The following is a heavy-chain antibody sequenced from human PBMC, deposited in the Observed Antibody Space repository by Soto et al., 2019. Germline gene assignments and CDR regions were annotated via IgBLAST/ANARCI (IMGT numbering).Heavy chain of an antibody. J-gene: IGHJ5*02. D-gene: IGHD6-19*01. CDR3: ARWKRDSSGWYWFDP. CDR1: GYSFTSYW. Sequence: PGESLKISCKGSGYSFTSYWIGWVRQMPGKGLEWMGIIYPGDSDTRYSPSFQGQVTISADKSISTAYLQWSSLKASDTAMYYCARWKRDSSGWYWFDPWGQGTLVTVSS. V-gene: IGHV5-51*01. CDR2: IYPGDSDT.